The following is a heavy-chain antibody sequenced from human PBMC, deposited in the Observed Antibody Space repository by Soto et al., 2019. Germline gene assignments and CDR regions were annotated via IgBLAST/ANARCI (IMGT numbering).Heavy chain of an antibody. D-gene: IGHD6-13*01. J-gene: IGHJ5*02. CDR1: GGSISSGGYY. V-gene: IGHV4-31*03. CDR3: ARGLRIAAAGKEFDP. Sequence: SETLSLTCTVSGGSISSGGYYWSWIRQHPGKGLEWIGYIYYSGSTYYNPSLKSRVTISVDTSKNQFSLKLSSVTAADTAVYYCARGLRIAAAGKEFDPWGQGTLVTV. CDR2: IYYSGST.